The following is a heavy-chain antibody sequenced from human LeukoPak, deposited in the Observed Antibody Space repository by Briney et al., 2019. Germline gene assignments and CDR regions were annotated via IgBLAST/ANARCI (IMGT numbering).Heavy chain of an antibody. J-gene: IGHJ4*02. V-gene: IGHV4-59*08. D-gene: IGHD6-13*01. Sequence: PSETLSLTCTVPGGSISSYYWSWIRQPPGKGLEWIGYTYYSGSTNYNPSLKSRVTISVDTSKNQFSLKLSSVTAADTAVYCCARGIAAAGTSADYWGQGTLVTVSS. CDR1: GGSISSYY. CDR2: TYYSGST. CDR3: ARGIAAAGTSADY.